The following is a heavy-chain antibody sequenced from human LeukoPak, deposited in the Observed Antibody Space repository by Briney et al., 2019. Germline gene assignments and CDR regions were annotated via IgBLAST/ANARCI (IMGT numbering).Heavy chain of an antibody. CDR3: ASAGHDGSGYKVC. CDR1: GGSISNTNW. Sequence: SETLSLTCGVSGGSISNTNWWSWVRQPPGKGLEWIGEIYHSGSANYNPSLKSRVTISVDKSKNQFSLKLSSVTAADTAVYYCASAGHDGSGYKVCWGQGTLVTVSS. J-gene: IGHJ4*02. V-gene: IGHV4-4*02. D-gene: IGHD3-22*01. CDR2: IYHSGSA.